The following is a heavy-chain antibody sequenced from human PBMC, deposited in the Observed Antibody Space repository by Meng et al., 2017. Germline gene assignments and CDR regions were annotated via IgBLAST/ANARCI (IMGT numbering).Heavy chain of an antibody. CDR2: ISYDGSNK. D-gene: IGHD6-19*01. Sequence: QVQLVESGGGVVKPGRSLRLSFAASGFTFSNYGMHWVRQAPGKGLEWVTVISYDGSNKYYADSVKGRFTISRDNSKNTLYLQMNSLRAEDSAVYYCAKGVSSGWLGFDYWGQGALVTVSS. CDR1: GFTFSNYG. CDR3: AKGVSSGWLGFDY. V-gene: IGHV3-30*18. J-gene: IGHJ4*02.